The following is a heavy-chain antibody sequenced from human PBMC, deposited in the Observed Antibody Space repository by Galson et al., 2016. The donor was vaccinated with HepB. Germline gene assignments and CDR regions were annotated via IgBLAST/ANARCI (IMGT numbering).Heavy chain of an antibody. CDR1: GGSITCSDW. V-gene: IGHV4/OR15-8*01. CDR2: IHHNGRP. CDR3: ARGELATGFDQ. J-gene: IGHJ4*02. D-gene: IGHD3-9*01. Sequence: ETLSLTCSVSGGSITCSDWWSWVRQPPGKGLEWIAEIHHNGRPNHRPSLKSRVTISVDKSRNQLSLKLRSVTAADTAMYYCARGELATGFDQWGQGALVTVSS.